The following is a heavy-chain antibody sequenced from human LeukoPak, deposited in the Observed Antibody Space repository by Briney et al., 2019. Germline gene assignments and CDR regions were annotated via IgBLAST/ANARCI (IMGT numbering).Heavy chain of an antibody. CDR2: IYDSGST. Sequence: PSETLSLTCAVYGGSFSGYYWSWIRQPPGKGLEWIGYIYDSGSTNYNPSLKSRVTISADTSKNQFSLRLSSVTAADTAVYYCARYYYDSSGYYAFDIWGQGTMVTVSS. J-gene: IGHJ3*02. D-gene: IGHD3-22*01. V-gene: IGHV4-59*01. CDR1: GGSFSGYY. CDR3: ARYYYDSSGYYAFDI.